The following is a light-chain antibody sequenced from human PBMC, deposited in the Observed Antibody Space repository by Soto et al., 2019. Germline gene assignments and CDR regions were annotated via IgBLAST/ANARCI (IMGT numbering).Light chain of an antibody. Sequence: DIQMTQSPSTLSASIGDRVTITCRASQGIKSWLAWYQHKPGKAPKVLIFAASSLQSGVPSRLSGSGSGTDFTLTISNLQPEDFATYFCQQVNSFPLTFGGGTKV. CDR3: QQVNSFPLT. CDR2: AAS. J-gene: IGKJ4*01. CDR1: QGIKSW. V-gene: IGKV1-12*01.